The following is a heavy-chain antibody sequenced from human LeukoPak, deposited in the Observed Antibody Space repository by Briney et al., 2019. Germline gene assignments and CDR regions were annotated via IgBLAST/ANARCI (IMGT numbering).Heavy chain of an antibody. CDR3: ARGKDSTGSYYDAFDV. Sequence: GASVKLSCKASGYTFTSFYIHWVRQAPGQGLRWMGIIDPSGGSTTYAQKFQGRVTMTRDTSTSTVYMDLSSLRSEDTAVYYCARGKDSTGSYYDAFDVWGQGTMVTVSS. CDR1: GYTFTSFY. CDR2: IDPSGGST. D-gene: IGHD1-26*01. V-gene: IGHV1-46*01. J-gene: IGHJ3*01.